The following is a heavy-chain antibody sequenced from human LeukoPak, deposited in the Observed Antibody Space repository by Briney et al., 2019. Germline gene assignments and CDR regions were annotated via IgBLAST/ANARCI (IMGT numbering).Heavy chain of an antibody. V-gene: IGHV4-31*03. CDR2: IYYSGST. CDR3: AREKGRSGRYNWFDP. J-gene: IGHJ5*02. Sequence: SETLSLTCTVSGGSISSGGYYWSWIRQHPGKGLERIGYIYYSGSTYYNPSLKSRVTISVDTSKNQFSLKLSSVTAADTAVYYCAREKGRSGRYNWFDPWGQGTLVTVSS. CDR1: GGSISSGGYY.